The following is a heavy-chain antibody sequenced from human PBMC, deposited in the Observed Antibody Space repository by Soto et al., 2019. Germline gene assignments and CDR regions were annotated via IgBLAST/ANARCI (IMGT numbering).Heavy chain of an antibody. D-gene: IGHD3-22*01. Sequence: ASVKVSCKASEYSFTGHYLHWVRQAPGQGLEWMGWIDPKSGDTNYAQKFQDRVTMTRDTSISTAYMDLSRLRSDDTAVYYCARDYDKSGYDYFDPWGQGTLVTVSS. CDR3: ARDYDKSGYDYFDP. J-gene: IGHJ5*02. V-gene: IGHV1-2*02. CDR1: EYSFTGHY. CDR2: IDPKSGDT.